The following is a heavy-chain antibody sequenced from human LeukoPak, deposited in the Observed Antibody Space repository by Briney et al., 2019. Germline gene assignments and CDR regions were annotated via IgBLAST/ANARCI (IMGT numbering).Heavy chain of an antibody. V-gene: IGHV6-1*01. CDR2: TYYRSNWYH. D-gene: IGHD5-18*01. CDR1: GDRVSSNIAA. CDR3: ARESIQLWLHWYFDL. Sequence: SQTLSLTCAISGDRVSSNIAAWNWIRQSPSRGLEWLGWTYYRSNWYHDYAVSVKSRITINPDSSRNQFSLQLNSVTPEDTAVYYCARESIQLWLHWYFDLWGRGTLVTVSS. J-gene: IGHJ2*01.